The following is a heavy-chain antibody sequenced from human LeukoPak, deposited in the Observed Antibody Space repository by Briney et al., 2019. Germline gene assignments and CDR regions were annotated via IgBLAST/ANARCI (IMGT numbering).Heavy chain of an antibody. CDR2: ISSSSSYI. D-gene: IGHD6-13*01. Sequence: GGSLRLSCAASGFTFSSYSMNWVRQAPGKGLEWVSSISSSSSYIYYADSVKGRFTISRDNAKNSLYLQMNSLRAEDTAVYYCARGSSSWYSPSYYYYMDVWGKGTTVTIS. V-gene: IGHV3-21*01. J-gene: IGHJ6*03. CDR1: GFTFSSYS. CDR3: ARGSSSWYSPSYYYYMDV.